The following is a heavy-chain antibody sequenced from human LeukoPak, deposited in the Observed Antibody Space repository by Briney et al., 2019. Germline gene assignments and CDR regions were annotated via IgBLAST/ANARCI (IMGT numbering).Heavy chain of an antibody. CDR2: ISWNSGSI. Sequence: GRSLRLSCAASGFTFDDYAMHWVRQAPGKGLEWVSGISWNSGSIGYADSVKGRFTISRDNAKNSLYLQMNSLRAEDTALYYCAKDIERSAGYSSGWYAGLDYWGQGTLVTVSS. J-gene: IGHJ4*02. CDR1: GFTFDDYA. V-gene: IGHV3-9*01. D-gene: IGHD6-19*01. CDR3: AKDIERSAGYSSGWYAGLDY.